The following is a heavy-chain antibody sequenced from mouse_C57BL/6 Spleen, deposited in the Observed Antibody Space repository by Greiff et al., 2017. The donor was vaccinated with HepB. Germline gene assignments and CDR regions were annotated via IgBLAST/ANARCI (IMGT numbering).Heavy chain of an antibody. Sequence: VQLQQSGPELVKPGASVKISCKASGYTFTDYYMNWVKQSHGKSLEWIGDINPNNGGTSYNQKFKGKATLTVDKSSSTAYMELRSLTSEDSAVYYCAKALHYYGSSYRAMDYWGQGTSVTVSS. J-gene: IGHJ4*01. D-gene: IGHD1-1*01. V-gene: IGHV1-26*01. CDR1: GYTFTDYY. CDR2: INPNNGGT. CDR3: AKALHYYGSSYRAMDY.